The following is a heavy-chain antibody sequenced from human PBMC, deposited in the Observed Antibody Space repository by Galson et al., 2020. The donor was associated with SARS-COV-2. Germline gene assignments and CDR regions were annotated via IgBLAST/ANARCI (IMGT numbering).Heavy chain of an antibody. J-gene: IGHJ4*02. Sequence: TGGSLTLSCAASGFTFSSYAMHWVRQAPGKGLEWVAVISYDGSNKYYAASVKGRVTSARDTSKNTLYLQMNSLRAEDTAVYYCARTGGSYMDYWGQGTLVTVSS. CDR2: ISYDGSNK. D-gene: IGHD1-26*01. V-gene: IGHV3-30-3*01. CDR1: GFTFSSYA. CDR3: ARTGGSYMDY.